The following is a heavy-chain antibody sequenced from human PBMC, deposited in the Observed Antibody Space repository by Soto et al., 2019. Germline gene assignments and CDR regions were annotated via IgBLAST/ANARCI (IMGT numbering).Heavy chain of an antibody. J-gene: IGHJ4*02. CDR2: ITASGGTI. CDR3: TRDPVTMMAPYYFDY. Sequence: GGSLRLSCVVSGFTFSSYSMNWVRQAPGKGLEWVSHITASGGTIFYADSVKGRFTISRDNARNSLYLQMSSLREEDTAVYYCTRDPVTMMAPYYFDYWGQGTLVTVSS. CDR1: GFTFSSYS. V-gene: IGHV3-48*02. D-gene: IGHD3-22*01.